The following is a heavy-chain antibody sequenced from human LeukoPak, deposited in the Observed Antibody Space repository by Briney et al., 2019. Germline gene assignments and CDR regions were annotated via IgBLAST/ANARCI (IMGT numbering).Heavy chain of an antibody. CDR1: GFTFSSYA. D-gene: IGHD2-15*01. J-gene: IGHJ4*02. CDR2: ISYDGSNK. CDR3: ARGFFVVVAACDY. V-gene: IGHV3-30-3*01. Sequence: GGSLRLSCAASGFTFSSYAMHWVRQAPGKGLEWVAVISYDGSNKYYADSVKGRFTISRDNSKNTLYLQMNSLRAEDTAVYYCARGFFVVVAACDYWGQGTLVTVSS.